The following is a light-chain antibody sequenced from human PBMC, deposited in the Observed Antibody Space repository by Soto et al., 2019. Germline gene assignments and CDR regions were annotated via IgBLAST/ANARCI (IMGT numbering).Light chain of an antibody. CDR3: QQYNNWLWT. CDR1: QSISDT. J-gene: IGKJ1*01. CDR2: GAS. V-gene: IGKV3-15*01. Sequence: IVVTQSAVTLSVSPARRSTLSCGASQSISDTLAWYQQKPGQAPRLLIHGASTRAPGFPARFSGSGSGTDFTLTISSLQSEDFAVYYCQQYNNWLWTFGQGTKVDIK.